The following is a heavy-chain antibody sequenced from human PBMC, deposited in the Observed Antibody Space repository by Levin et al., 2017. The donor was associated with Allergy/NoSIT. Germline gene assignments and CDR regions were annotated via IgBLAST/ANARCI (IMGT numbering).Heavy chain of an antibody. CDR3: AKGKGGGIYYFDY. V-gene: IGHV3-23*01. D-gene: IGHD2-15*01. Sequence: LSLTCAASGFTFSSYAMGWVRQAPGRGLEWVSGVSDTGGSTYYADSVKGRFTISRDNSKNTLYLQMNSLRVEDTAVYFCAKGKGGGIYYFDYWGQGTLVTVSS. CDR2: VSDTGGST. CDR1: GFTFSSYA. J-gene: IGHJ4*02.